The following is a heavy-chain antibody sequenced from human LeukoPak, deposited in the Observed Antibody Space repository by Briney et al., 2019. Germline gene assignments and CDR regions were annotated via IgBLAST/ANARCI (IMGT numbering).Heavy chain of an antibody. D-gene: IGHD2-2*01. Sequence: GGSLRLSCAASGFTFSSYEMNWARQAPGKGLEWVSYISSSGSTIYYADSVKGRFTISRDNAKNSLYLQMNSLRAEDTAVYYCARLVVPAASDAFDIWGQGTMVTVSS. V-gene: IGHV3-48*03. CDR2: ISSSGSTI. CDR1: GFTFSSYE. CDR3: ARLVVPAASDAFDI. J-gene: IGHJ3*02.